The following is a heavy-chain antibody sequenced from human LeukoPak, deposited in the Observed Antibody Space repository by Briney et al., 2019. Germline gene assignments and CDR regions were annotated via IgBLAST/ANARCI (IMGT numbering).Heavy chain of an antibody. J-gene: IGHJ4*02. CDR2: INTNTGNP. V-gene: IGHV7-4-1*02. CDR3: ARETGIAAAGTVGSEDY. D-gene: IGHD6-13*01. Sequence: ASVKVSGKASGYTFTSYAMNWVRQAPGQGLEWMGWINTNTGNPTYAQGFTGRFVFSLDTSVSTAYLQISSLKAEDTAVYYCARETGIAAAGTVGSEDYWGQGTLVTVSS. CDR1: GYTFTSYA.